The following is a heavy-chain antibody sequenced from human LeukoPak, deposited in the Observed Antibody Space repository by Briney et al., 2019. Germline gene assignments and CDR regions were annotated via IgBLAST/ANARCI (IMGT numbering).Heavy chain of an antibody. CDR2: IRYDGSNK. V-gene: IGHV3-30*02. CDR1: GFTFSSYG. Sequence: GGALRLSCAASGFTFSSYGMHWVRQAPGKGLEWVAFIRYDGSNKYYADSVKGRFTISRDNSKNTLYLQMKRVRDEDTAVYYSAKAGAYYYDISVPGGGRYFDYWGQGTLVTVSS. CDR3: AKAGAYYYDISVPGGGRYFDY. J-gene: IGHJ4*02. D-gene: IGHD3-22*01.